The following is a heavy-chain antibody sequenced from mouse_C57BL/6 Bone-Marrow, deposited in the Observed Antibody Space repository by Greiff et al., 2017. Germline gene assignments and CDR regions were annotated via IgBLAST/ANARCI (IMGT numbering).Heavy chain of an antibody. CDR3: ARRMVTWYFDV. CDR2: IYPRDGST. J-gene: IGHJ1*03. CDR1: GYTFTSYD. Sequence: VQLQQSGPELVKPGASVKLSCKASGYTFTSYDINWVKQRPGQGLAWIGWIYPRDGSTKYNEKFKGKATLTVDTSSSTAYMERHSLTSEDSAVYFCARRMVTWYFDVWGTGTTVTVSS. V-gene: IGHV1-85*01. D-gene: IGHD2-3*01.